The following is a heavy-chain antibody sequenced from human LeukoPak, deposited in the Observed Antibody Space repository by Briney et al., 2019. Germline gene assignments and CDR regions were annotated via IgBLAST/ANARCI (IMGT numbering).Heavy chain of an antibody. D-gene: IGHD4-17*01. CDR2: IWYDGSNK. CDR3: AKDSFFRVDYGLGHFDY. V-gene: IGHV3-30*02. Sequence: GGSLRLSCAASGFTFSSYGMHWVRQAPGKGLEWVAVIWYDGSNKYYADSVKGRFTISRDNSKNTLYLQMNSLRAEDTAVYYCAKDSFFRVDYGLGHFDYWGQGTLVTVSS. CDR1: GFTFSSYG. J-gene: IGHJ4*02.